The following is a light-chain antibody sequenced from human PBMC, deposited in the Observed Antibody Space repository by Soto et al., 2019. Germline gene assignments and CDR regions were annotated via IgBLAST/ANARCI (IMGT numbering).Light chain of an antibody. CDR3: QTWGTGIHVV. CDR1: SGHSNYA. CDR2: LNSDGSH. Sequence: QPVLTQSPSASASLGASVKLTCSLSSGHSNYAIAWHQQQPEKGPRFLMKLNSDGSHTKGDGIPDRFSGSSSGAERDLTISSLQSEDEADYYCQTWGTGIHVVFGGGTKVTVL. J-gene: IGLJ2*01. V-gene: IGLV4-69*01.